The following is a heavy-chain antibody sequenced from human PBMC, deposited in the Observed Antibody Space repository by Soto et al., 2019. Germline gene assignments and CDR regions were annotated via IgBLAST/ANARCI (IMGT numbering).Heavy chain of an antibody. D-gene: IGHD6-13*01. V-gene: IGHV3-23*01. Sequence: EVQLLESGGGLVQPGGSLRLSCAASGFTFSNYAMNWVRQAPGKGLEWVSVFSGSGATTYYADSVQGRFTISRDNSRNTLYLQMNRLRTADTAVYYCAKSCEWGQSLSWYFFDYWCQGTLVTVSS. CDR2: FSGSGATT. CDR3: AKSCEWGQSLSWYFFDY. CDR1: GFTFSNYA. J-gene: IGHJ4*02.